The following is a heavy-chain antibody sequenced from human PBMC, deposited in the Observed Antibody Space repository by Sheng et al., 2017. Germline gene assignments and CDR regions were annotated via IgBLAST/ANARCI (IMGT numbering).Heavy chain of an antibody. CDR3: AREREDGYHSAFEI. CDR2: IIPSLGIA. V-gene: IGHV1-69*10. J-gene: IGHJ3*02. Sequence: QVQLVQSGAEVKKPGSSVKVSCKASGGTFSSYVISWVRQAPGQGLEWMGGIIPSLGIAKYAQKFQGRVTITADKSTSTVYMELSSLRSEDTAIYYCAREREDGYHSAFEIWGQGTIVTVSS. D-gene: IGHD5-12*01. CDR1: GGTFSSYV.